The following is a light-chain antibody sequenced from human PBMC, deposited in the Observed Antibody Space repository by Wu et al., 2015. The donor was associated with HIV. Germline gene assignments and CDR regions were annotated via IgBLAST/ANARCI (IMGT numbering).Light chain of an antibody. Sequence: EIVLTQSPGTLSLSPGERATLSCRTSQSVSGSFLAWYQQQPGQAPRLLIFGASSRATGIPDRISGGGSGTDFTLTISSLEPEDFAVYYCQQRANWPITFGGGTKVEIK. V-gene: IGKV3D-20*02. CDR2: GAS. CDR3: QQRANWPIT. CDR1: QSVSGSF. J-gene: IGKJ4*01.